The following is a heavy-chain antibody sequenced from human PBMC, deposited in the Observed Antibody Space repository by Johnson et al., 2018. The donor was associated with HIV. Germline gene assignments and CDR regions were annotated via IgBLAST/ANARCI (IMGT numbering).Heavy chain of an antibody. D-gene: IGHD3-9*01. V-gene: IGHV3-30*19. CDR3: ARVLTTRGAFDI. CDR1: GFTFNTYG. J-gene: IGHJ3*02. Sequence: QVQLVESGGGVVQPGGSLRLSCAASGFTFNTYGMHWVRQAPGKGLEWVAVISYDGSNKYYADSVKGRFTISRDNYKNTLYLQMNSLRAEDTAVYYCARVLTTRGAFDIWGPGTMVTVSS. CDR2: ISYDGSNK.